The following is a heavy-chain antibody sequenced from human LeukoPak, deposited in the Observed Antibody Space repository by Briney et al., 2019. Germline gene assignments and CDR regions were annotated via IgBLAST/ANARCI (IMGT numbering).Heavy chain of an antibody. V-gene: IGHV4-39*07. CDR1: GGSISSSSYY. D-gene: IGHD6-6*01. Sequence: SETLSLTCTVSGGSISSSSYYWGWIRQPPGKGLEWIGSIYYSGSTYYNPSLKSRVTISVDTSKNQFSLKLSSVTAADTAVYYCARFSTQTITRSWGRSYNSSSLSFDYWGQGTLVTVSS. CDR2: IYYSGST. J-gene: IGHJ4*02. CDR3: ARFSTQTITRSWGRSYNSSSLSFDY.